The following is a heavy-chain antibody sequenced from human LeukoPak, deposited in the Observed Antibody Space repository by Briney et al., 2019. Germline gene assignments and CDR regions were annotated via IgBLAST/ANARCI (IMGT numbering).Heavy chain of an antibody. CDR3: AKDGFRSSWPYYFDY. V-gene: IGHV3-23*01. D-gene: IGHD6-13*01. CDR1: GFTFSSCA. J-gene: IGHJ4*02. CDR2: ISGSGGST. Sequence: PGGSLRLSCAASGFTFSSCAMSWVRQAPGKGLEWVSAISGSGGSTYFADSVKGRFTISRDNSKNTLYLQMNSLRAEDTAVYYSAKDGFRSSWPYYFDYWGQGTLVTVSS.